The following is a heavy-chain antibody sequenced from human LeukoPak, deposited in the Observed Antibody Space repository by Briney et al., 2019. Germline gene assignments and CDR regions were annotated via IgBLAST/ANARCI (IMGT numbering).Heavy chain of an antibody. Sequence: SETLSLTCSVSGGSIGTYYWSWIRQPPGKGLEWIGYVYYNGNTNYNPSLKSRVTISVDTSKNQFSLKLNSVTAADTAVYFCARRVAVTARYYFDFWGQGTLVTVSS. D-gene: IGHD6-19*01. CDR1: GGSIGTYY. J-gene: IGHJ4*02. V-gene: IGHV4-59*08. CDR3: ARRVAVTARYYFDF. CDR2: VYYNGNT.